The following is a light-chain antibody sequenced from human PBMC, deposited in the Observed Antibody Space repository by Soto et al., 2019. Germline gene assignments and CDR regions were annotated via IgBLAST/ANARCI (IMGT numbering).Light chain of an antibody. V-gene: IGKV3-15*01. J-gene: IGKJ1*01. CDR1: QSVTSN. CDR3: QQYNDWPRT. CDR2: GAS. Sequence: EIVMTQSPATLSVSPGGRATLSSRASQSVTSNLAWYQHKPGQAPRLLIYGASTRATDIPARFSGSGSGTEFTLTISSLQSEDFAVYYCQQYNDWPRTFGQGTKVEI.